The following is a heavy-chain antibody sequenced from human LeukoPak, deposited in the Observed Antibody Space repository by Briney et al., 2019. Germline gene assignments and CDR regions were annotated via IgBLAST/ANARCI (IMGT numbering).Heavy chain of an antibody. CDR3: AKDKDIVVVVAALYDY. D-gene: IGHD2-15*01. CDR2: IYSGGST. J-gene: IGHJ4*02. V-gene: IGHV3-53*01. CDR1: GFTVSSNY. Sequence: QSGGSLRLSCAASGFTVSSNYMSWVRQAPGKGLEWVSVIYSGGSTYYADSVKGRFTISRDNSKNTLYLQRNSLRAEDTAVYYCAKDKDIVVVVAALYDYWGQGTLVTVSS.